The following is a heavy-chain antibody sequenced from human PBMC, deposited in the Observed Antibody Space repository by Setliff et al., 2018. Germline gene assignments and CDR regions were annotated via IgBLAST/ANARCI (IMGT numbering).Heavy chain of an antibody. D-gene: IGHD2-15*01. V-gene: IGHV4-34*01. CDR2: INHSGST. CDR1: GGSFSDYY. J-gene: IGHJ4*02. CDR3: ARENGYCSGGACYFMFDY. Sequence: SETLSLTCGASGGSFSDYYWSWIRQTPGKGLEWIGEINHSGSTKCNPSLKSRVTLSLDTAENQFSLELRAVTAADTALYYCARENGYCSGGACYFMFDYWGQGTLVTVSS.